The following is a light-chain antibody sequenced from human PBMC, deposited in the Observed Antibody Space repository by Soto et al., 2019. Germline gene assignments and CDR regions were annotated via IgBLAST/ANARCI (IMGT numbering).Light chain of an antibody. V-gene: IGKV3-20*01. CDR2: GAS. J-gene: IGKJ4*01. Sequence: EIVLTQSPGTLSLSPGERATLSCRASQSVSSSYLAWYQQKPGQAPRLLIYGASSRATGIPDRFSGSGSGTDFTLTISRLEPEDFAVYYCQQYGISQLTCGGGTKVEIK. CDR3: QQYGISQLT. CDR1: QSVSSSY.